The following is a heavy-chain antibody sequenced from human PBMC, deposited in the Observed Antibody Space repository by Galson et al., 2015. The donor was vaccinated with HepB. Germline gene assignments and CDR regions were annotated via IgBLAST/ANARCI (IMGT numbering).Heavy chain of an antibody. CDR3: ASPGRDTANRFVNY. CDR1: GYTFTNYA. Sequence: SVKVSCKASGYTFTNYAMNWVRQAPGQGLEWMGWINPSTGNPTYAQGFTERFVFSLDTSVSTAYLQISSLTSDDTAFYFCASPGRDTANRFVNYWGQGTLVTVSS. CDR2: INPSTGNP. V-gene: IGHV7-4-1*02. D-gene: IGHD5-18*01. J-gene: IGHJ4*02.